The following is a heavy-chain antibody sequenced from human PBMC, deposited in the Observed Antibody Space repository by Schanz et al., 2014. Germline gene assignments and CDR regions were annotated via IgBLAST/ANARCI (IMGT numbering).Heavy chain of an antibody. CDR1: GFSFSSYA. D-gene: IGHD2-21*01. CDR3: ARDGYSVVVISPTESFDI. J-gene: IGHJ3*02. CDR2: MNESHSTI. V-gene: IGHV3-23*01. Sequence: EVHLLDSGGGLVQPGGSLRLSCAASGFSFSSYAMGWVRQARGKGLEWVSAMNESHSTIYYADSVRGRFTISRDNAENTLFLQMNTLRAEDTAVYYCARDGYSVVVISPTESFDIWGQGTRVTVSP.